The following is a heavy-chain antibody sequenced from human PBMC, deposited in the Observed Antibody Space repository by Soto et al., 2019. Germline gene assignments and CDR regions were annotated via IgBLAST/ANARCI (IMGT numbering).Heavy chain of an antibody. J-gene: IGHJ4*02. D-gene: IGHD3-3*01. V-gene: IGHV3-15*07. CDR1: GFAFTNVW. Sequence: QLVESGGGLVKPGGSLALSCAGSGFAFTNVWLHWVRQAPGKGLEWVGRIKSKPDGETTDYAAPVKGRFTISRDDSTNTLYLQMNSLQTEDSGLYYCNTYYDFGGCHTPIWGQGTLVTVSS. CDR2: IKSKPDGETT. CDR3: NTYYDFGGCHTPI.